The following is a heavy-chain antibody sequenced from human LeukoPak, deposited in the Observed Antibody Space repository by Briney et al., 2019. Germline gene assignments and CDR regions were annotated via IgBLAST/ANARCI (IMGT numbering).Heavy chain of an antibody. CDR1: GFTFSSYW. CDR2: IKQDGSDK. D-gene: IGHD3-22*01. Sequence: GESLRLSCAASGFTFSSYWMSWVRQAPGKGLEWVANIKQDGSDKYYVDSVKGRFNISRDNAKNSLYLQMNSLRAEDTAVYYCARDPYDSSWGLCYFDYWGQGNLVTVSS. J-gene: IGHJ4*02. CDR3: ARDPYDSSWGLCYFDY. V-gene: IGHV3-7*04.